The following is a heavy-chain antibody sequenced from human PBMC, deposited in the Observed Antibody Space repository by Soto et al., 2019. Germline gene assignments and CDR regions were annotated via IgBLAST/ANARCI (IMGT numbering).Heavy chain of an antibody. J-gene: IGHJ4*02. D-gene: IGHD6-19*01. CDR1: SDSISSYY. Sequence: QVQLQESGPGLVRPSESLSLTCTVSSDSISSYYWIWIRQSPGKGLEWIGYTDYSGNTNYNPSLKSRVPISGDTSKNQFSLRLSSVPAADTAVYYCARAVGDPLYYLDYWGQGTLVTVSS. CDR3: ARAVGDPLYYLDY. CDR2: TDYSGNT. V-gene: IGHV4-59*08.